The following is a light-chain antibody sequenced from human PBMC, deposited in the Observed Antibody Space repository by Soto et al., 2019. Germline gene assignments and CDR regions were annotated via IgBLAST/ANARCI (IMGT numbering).Light chain of an antibody. J-gene: IGKJ1*01. Sequence: DIQIAQSPSTLSASVGDRVTITCRASQTISSWLAWYQQKPGKAPKVLIYATSGLQSGVPSRFSGSGSGTDFTLTISSLQPEDFATYYCQQSYSTPAWTFGQGTKVDIK. CDR3: QQSYSTPAWT. CDR1: QTISSW. CDR2: ATS. V-gene: IGKV1-39*01.